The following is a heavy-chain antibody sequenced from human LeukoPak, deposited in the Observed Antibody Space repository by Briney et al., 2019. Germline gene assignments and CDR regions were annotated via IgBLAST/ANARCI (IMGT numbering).Heavy chain of an antibody. CDR1: GYTFTCYY. V-gene: IGHV1-2*02. J-gene: IGHJ6*02. CDR2: INPNSGGT. CDR3: AVYCSSTSCYRGYYYGMDV. Sequence: GASVKVSCKASGYTFTCYYMHWVRQAPGQGLEWMGWINPNSGGTNYAQKFQGRVTMTRDTSISTAYMELSRLRSDDTAVYYCAVYCSSTSCYRGYYYGMDVWGQGTTVTVSS. D-gene: IGHD2-2*02.